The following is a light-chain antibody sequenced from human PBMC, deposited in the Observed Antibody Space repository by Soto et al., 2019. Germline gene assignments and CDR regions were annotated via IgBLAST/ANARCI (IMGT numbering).Light chain of an antibody. V-gene: IGKV3-20*01. CDR2: GAS. Sequence: EIVLTQSPGTLSLSPGERATLSCRASQSVSSSYLAWYQQKPGQAPMLLIYGASSRATGIPDRFSGSGSGTDFTLTISRLEPEDFGVYYCQQYISSPGLTFGGGTKVEIK. J-gene: IGKJ4*01. CDR1: QSVSSSY. CDR3: QQYISSPGLT.